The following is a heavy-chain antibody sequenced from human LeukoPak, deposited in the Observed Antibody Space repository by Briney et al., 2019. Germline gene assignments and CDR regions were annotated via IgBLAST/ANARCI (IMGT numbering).Heavy chain of an antibody. V-gene: IGHV3-74*01. CDR1: GFTFSSYW. CDR3: ARDSSSSLGY. Sequence: GGSLRLSCAASGFTFSSYWMNWVRQAPGKGLVWVSHINSDGSSTNYADSVKSRFTISRDNAKNTLYLQMNSLRAEDTAVYYCARDSSSSLGYWGQGTLVTVSS. J-gene: IGHJ4*02. CDR2: INSDGSST. D-gene: IGHD6-6*01.